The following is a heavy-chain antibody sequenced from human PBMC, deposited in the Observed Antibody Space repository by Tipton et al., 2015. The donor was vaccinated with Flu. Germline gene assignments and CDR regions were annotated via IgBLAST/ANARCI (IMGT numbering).Heavy chain of an antibody. CDR1: GHSISILDY. D-gene: IGHD1-26*01. CDR3: VRVGSVASRFGP. Sequence: TLSLTCDVSGHSISILDYWGWIRQAPGGSLEWIGNVHRTGNNLYNPSLETRVTMLVDTSKNQFSLSLTSVTAADTAVYYCVRVGSVASRFGPWGQGILVTVSS. J-gene: IGHJ5*02. CDR2: VHRTGNN. V-gene: IGHV4-38-2*01.